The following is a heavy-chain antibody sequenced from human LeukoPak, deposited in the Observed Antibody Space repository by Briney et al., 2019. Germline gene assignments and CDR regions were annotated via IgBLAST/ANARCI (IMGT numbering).Heavy chain of an antibody. CDR2: IYTSGST. Sequence: PSETLSLTCTVSGGSISSGSYYWSWIRQPAGKGLECIGRIYTSGSTNYNPSLKSRVTISVDTSKNQFSLKVSSVTAADTAVYYCARERWYYDDSSGYYDYWGQGTLVTVSS. CDR1: GGSISSGSYY. CDR3: ARERWYYDDSSGYYDY. V-gene: IGHV4-61*02. J-gene: IGHJ4*02. D-gene: IGHD3-22*01.